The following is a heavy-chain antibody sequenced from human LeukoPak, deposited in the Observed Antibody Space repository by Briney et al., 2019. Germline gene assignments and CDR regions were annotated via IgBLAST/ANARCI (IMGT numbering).Heavy chain of an antibody. J-gene: IGHJ4*02. Sequence: ASVKVSCKASGYTFTSYYMHWVRQAPGQGLEWMGIINPSGGSTSYAQKFQGRVTMTRDTTTSTVYMELSSLRSEDTAVYYCASLDTAMVTGFDYWGQGTLVTVSS. D-gene: IGHD5-18*01. CDR1: GYTFTSYY. V-gene: IGHV1-46*01. CDR3: ASLDTAMVTGFDY. CDR2: INPSGGST.